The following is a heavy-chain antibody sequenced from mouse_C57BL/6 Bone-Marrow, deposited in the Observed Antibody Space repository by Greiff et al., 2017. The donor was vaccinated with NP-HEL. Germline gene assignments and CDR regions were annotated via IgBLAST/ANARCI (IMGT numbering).Heavy chain of an antibody. J-gene: IGHJ2*01. CDR1: GFTFSSYT. CDR3: ARRGFYYGFYFDY. CDR2: ISGGGGNT. D-gene: IGHD1-1*01. Sequence: EVKLVESGGGLVKPGGSLKLSCAASGFTFSSYTMSWVRQTPEKRPEWVANISGGGGNTYYPDSVKGRVTISRDNAKNTLYLQMSSLRSEDTALYYCARRGFYYGFYFDYWGQGTTLTVSS. V-gene: IGHV5-9*01.